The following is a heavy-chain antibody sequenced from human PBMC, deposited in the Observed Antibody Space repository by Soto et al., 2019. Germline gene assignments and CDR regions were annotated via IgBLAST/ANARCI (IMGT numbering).Heavy chain of an antibody. Sequence: EVQLLESGGGLVQPGGSLRLSCAASGFTFSSRAMSWVRQAPGKGLEWVSAISGSGTITYYADSVKGWFTISRDTSKNTLDQPMNSLRAYDTAVYYCAEWARYCSGADCRAWGQGTLVTVSS. D-gene: IGHD2-15*01. J-gene: IGHJ5*02. V-gene: IGHV3-23*01. CDR1: GFTFSSRA. CDR3: AEWARYCSGADCRA. CDR2: ISGSGTIT.